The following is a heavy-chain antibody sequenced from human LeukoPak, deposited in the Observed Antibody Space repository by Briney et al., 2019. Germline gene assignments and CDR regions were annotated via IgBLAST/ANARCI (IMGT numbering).Heavy chain of an antibody. CDR2: IHYSGST. Sequence: SETLSLTCAVYGGSFSSSNYHWGWIRQPPGKGLEWIGSIHYSGSTYYNPSLKSRVTISVDMPKNHFSLRLRSVTAADTAMYYCARGTLYRGWSYYLDFWGQGSQVTVSS. CDR1: GGSFSSSNYH. CDR3: ARGTLYRGWSYYLDF. V-gene: IGHV4-39*07. D-gene: IGHD6-19*01. J-gene: IGHJ4*02.